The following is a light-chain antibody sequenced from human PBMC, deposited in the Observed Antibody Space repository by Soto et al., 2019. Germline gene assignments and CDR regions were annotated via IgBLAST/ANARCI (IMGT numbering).Light chain of an antibody. CDR2: GAS. J-gene: IGKJ2*01. CDR1: QSISSSY. Sequence: EIVLTQSPGTLSLSPGERATLSCRASQSISSSYLAWYQQKPGQAPRLLIYGASRRATVTPGRFSGSGSGTDFTLTISRLEAEDFAEYYCQQYGRSRTFGQGTKLEIK. V-gene: IGKV3-20*01. CDR3: QQYGRSRT.